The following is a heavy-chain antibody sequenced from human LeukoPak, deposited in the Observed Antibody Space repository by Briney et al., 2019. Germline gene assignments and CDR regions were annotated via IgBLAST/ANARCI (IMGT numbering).Heavy chain of an antibody. V-gene: IGHV1-69*05. Sequence: SVKVSFKASVGTFISHGLSWVRQAPGQGLEGMGGIIPIFGSTNYAQNFQGRVTITMDESTSTAYMELSSLRTDDTAVYYCARRWPHSSGYYLFDYWGQGTLVTVSS. D-gene: IGHD3-22*01. CDR1: VGTFISHG. J-gene: IGHJ4*02. CDR2: IIPIFGST. CDR3: ARRWPHSSGYYLFDY.